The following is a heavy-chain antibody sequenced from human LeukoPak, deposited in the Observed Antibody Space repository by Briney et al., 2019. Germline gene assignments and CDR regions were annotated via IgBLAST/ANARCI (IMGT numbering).Heavy chain of an antibody. CDR3: ARDLLYSSSWDKDYYGMDV. Sequence: ASVKVSCKASGYTFTGYYMHWVRQAPGQGLEWMGWINPNSGGTNYAQKFQGRVTMTRDTSISIAYMELSRLRSDDTAVYYCARDLLYSSSWDKDYYGMDVWGQGTTVTVSS. D-gene: IGHD6-13*01. CDR1: GYTFTGYY. CDR2: INPNSGGT. V-gene: IGHV1-2*02. J-gene: IGHJ6*02.